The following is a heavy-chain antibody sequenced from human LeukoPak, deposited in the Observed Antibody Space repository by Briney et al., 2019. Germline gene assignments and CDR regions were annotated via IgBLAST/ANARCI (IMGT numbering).Heavy chain of an antibody. V-gene: IGHV3-64D*09. Sequence: GGSLRLSCSASGFTLSSYSMHWVRQAPGKGPEYVSTSGGATYYADSVKGRFTISRDNAKNTLYLQMSSLRAEDTAVYYCIKDRTGTYSFDYWGQGNLVTVSS. CDR1: GFTLSSYS. CDR2: SGGAT. D-gene: IGHD7-27*01. J-gene: IGHJ4*02. CDR3: IKDRTGTYSFDY.